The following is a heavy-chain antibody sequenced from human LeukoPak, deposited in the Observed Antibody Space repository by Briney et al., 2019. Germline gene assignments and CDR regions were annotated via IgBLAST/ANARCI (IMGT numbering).Heavy chain of an antibody. V-gene: IGHV3-33*01. CDR1: GFTFSSYG. CDR3: ARDLSKYRDVVVSGVDY. D-gene: IGHD2-21*01. CDR2: IWYDGSNK. J-gene: IGHJ4*02. Sequence: GGSLRLSCAASGFTFSSYGMHWVRQAPGKGLEWVAVIWYDGSNKYYADSVKGRFTISRDNSKNTLYLQMNSLRAEDTAVYYCARDLSKYRDVVVSGVDYWGQGTLVTVFS.